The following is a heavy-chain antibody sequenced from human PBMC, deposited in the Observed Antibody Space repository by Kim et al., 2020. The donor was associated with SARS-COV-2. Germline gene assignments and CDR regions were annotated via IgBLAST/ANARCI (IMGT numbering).Heavy chain of an antibody. CDR3: ARMELRYFDWLQDPEP. D-gene: IGHD3-9*01. CDR1: GGTFSSYA. Sequence: SVKVSCKASGGTFSSYAISWVRQAPGQGLEWMGGIIPIFGTANYAQKFQGRVTITADESTSTAYMELSSLRSEDTAVYYCARMELRYFDWLQDPEPWGQGTLVTVSS. CDR2: IIPIFGTA. V-gene: IGHV1-69*13. J-gene: IGHJ5*02.